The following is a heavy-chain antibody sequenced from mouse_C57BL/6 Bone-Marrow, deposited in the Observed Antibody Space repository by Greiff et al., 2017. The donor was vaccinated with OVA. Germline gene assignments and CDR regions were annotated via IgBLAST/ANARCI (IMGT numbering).Heavy chain of an antibody. CDR2: ISSGGSYT. CDR1: GFTFSSYG. Sequence: EVHLVESGGDLVKLGGSLKLSCAASGFTFSSYGMSWVRQTPDKRLEWVATISSGGSYTYYPDSVKGRFTISRDNAKNTLYLQMSSLKSEDTAMYYCARQGGDDGYGDYAMDYWGQGTSVTVSS. V-gene: IGHV5-6*01. J-gene: IGHJ4*01. D-gene: IGHD2-3*01. CDR3: ARQGGDDGYGDYAMDY.